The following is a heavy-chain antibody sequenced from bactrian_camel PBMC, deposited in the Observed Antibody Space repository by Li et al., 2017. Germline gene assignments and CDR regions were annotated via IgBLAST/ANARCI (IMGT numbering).Heavy chain of an antibody. Sequence: HVQLVESGVGLVKPGESLTLSCAASGFTFSDHPMTWARQTPGKGLEWVSRLVSDGSSTYYADSVKGRFTISRDNAKNTLYLQLNRLKTEDTAMYYCARVKHGPSGMDYWGKGTQVTVS. CDR2: LVSDGSST. J-gene: IGHJ7*01. CDR1: GFTFSDHP. D-gene: IGHD3*01. V-gene: IGHV3S7*01.